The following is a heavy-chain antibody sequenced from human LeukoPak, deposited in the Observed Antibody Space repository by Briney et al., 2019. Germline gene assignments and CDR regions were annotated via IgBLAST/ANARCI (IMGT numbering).Heavy chain of an antibody. Sequence: PGMSLRLPCAASGFAFGDYGLHWVRQAPGKGLEWVSGMSWNSGTIGYGESVRGRFTISRDNGTLSLFLQTDSLRPEDTGLHYCAKDPAQGVPFGVIDHWGQGTLVTVTS. CDR1: GFAFGDYG. V-gene: IGHV3-9*01. J-gene: IGHJ1*01. CDR2: MSWNSGTI. D-gene: IGHD2-21*01. CDR3: AKDPAQGVPFGVIDH.